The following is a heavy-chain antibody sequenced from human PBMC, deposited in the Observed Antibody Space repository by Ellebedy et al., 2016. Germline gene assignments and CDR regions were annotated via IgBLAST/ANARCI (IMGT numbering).Heavy chain of an antibody. Sequence: SVKVSCXASGGTFSSYAISWVRQAPGQGLEWMGGIIPIFGTANYAQKFQGRVTITADKSTSTAYMELSSLRSEDTAVYYCASTPYSGYDWGGQGPDYWGQGTLVTVSS. CDR1: GGTFSSYA. V-gene: IGHV1-69*06. CDR3: ASTPYSGYDWGGQGPDY. D-gene: IGHD5-12*01. CDR2: IIPIFGTA. J-gene: IGHJ4*02.